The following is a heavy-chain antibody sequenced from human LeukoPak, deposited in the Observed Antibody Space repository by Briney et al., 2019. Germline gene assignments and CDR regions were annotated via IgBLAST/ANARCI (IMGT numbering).Heavy chain of an antibody. V-gene: IGHV1-18*01. CDR2: ISAYDDKR. J-gene: IGHJ4*02. CDR3: ARVLVKTRGNYFHDDY. D-gene: IGHD2/OR15-2a*01. CDR1: GYTFTSYG. Sequence: ASVKVSCKASGYTFTSYGTSWARQAPGQGLEWMGWISAYDDKRNSVQRFQDRITMTTDTSTSTSYLELRNLRSDDTAVYYCARVLVKTRGNYFHDDYWGQGTLVTVSS.